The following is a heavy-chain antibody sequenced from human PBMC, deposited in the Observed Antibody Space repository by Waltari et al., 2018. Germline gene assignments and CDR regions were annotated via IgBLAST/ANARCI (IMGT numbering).Heavy chain of an antibody. CDR1: TFSSYG. CDR2: IWYDGSNK. CDR3: ARDGGRGAGAVAASYYFDY. J-gene: IGHJ4*02. V-gene: IGHV3-33*01. D-gene: IGHD6-19*01. Sequence: TFSSYGMHWVRQAPGKGLEWVAVIWYDGSNKYYADSVKGRFTISRDNSKNTLYLQMNSLRAEDTAVYYCARDGGRGAGAVAASYYFDYWGQGTLVTVSS.